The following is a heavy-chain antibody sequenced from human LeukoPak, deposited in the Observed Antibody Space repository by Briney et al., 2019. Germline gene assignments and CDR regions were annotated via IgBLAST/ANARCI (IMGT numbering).Heavy chain of an antibody. CDR2: IWYDGSNI. J-gene: IGHJ6*03. D-gene: IGHD3-10*01. CDR3: AKEGDRGDVLYYYYMDV. Sequence: GGSLRLSCAASGFMFSDYGMHWVRQAPGKGLEWVAAIWYDGSNIFYADSVKGRFTISRDNSKNTLYLQMNSLRAEDTADYYCAKEGDRGDVLYYYYMDVWGNGTTVTVSS. CDR1: GFMFSDYG. V-gene: IGHV3-33*06.